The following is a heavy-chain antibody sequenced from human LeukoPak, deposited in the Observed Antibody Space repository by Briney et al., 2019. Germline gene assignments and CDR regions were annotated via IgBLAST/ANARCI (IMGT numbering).Heavy chain of an antibody. CDR2: MNPNSGNT. J-gene: IGHJ5*02. CDR1: GYTFTDYY. Sequence: ASVKVSCKASGYTFTDYYMHWVRQATGQGLEWMGWMNPNSGNTGYAQKFQGRVTMTRNTSISTAYMELSSLRSEDTAVYYCARGGYYDILTGYYKNWFDPWGQGTLVTVSS. CDR3: ARGGYYDILTGYYKNWFDP. D-gene: IGHD3-9*01. V-gene: IGHV1-8*02.